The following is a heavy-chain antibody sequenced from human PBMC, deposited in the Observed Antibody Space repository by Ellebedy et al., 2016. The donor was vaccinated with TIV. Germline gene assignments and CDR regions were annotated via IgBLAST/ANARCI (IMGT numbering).Heavy chain of an antibody. J-gene: IGHJ3*01. CDR2: INWSGATF. CDR3: AQSRGLSYGNDPFDL. D-gene: IGHD1-26*01. Sequence: PGGSLRLSCVVSGFTFADFAFHWVRQAPGKGLEWVSGINWSGATFGHADSVKGRFTIPRDNAKNTLYLQMDSLRVDDMALYFCAQSRGLSYGNDPFDLWGQGTVVIVSS. CDR1: GFTFADFA. V-gene: IGHV3-9*03.